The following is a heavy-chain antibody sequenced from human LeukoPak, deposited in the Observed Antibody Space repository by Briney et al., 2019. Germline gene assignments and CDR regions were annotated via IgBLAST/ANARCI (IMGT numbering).Heavy chain of an antibody. CDR2: INSGGSPI. J-gene: IGHJ3*02. D-gene: IGHD2-2*02. CDR3: VRAVPAAILGAFDI. Sequence: PGGSLRLSCAASGFTFTDFYMSWIRQAPGKGLEWVSYINSGGSPIYYADSVKGRFTISRDNAKNSLYLQMNSLRAEDTAMYYCVRAVPAAILGAFDIWGQGTMVTVSS. CDR1: GFTFTDFY. V-gene: IGHV3-11*04.